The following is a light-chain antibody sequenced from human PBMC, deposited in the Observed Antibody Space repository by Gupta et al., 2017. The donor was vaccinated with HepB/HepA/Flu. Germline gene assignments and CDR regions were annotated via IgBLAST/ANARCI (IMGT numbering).Light chain of an antibody. CDR3: QQYYTTPLT. Sequence: DIVLTQSPGSLALSLGQRATINCKSTQSVLYSANNKNYLAWYRQKPGQPPALLIYWASTRESGVPDRFSGSGSGTDFTLTISSLQAEDLAVYYCQQYYTTPLTFGGGTRVEIK. J-gene: IGKJ4*01. V-gene: IGKV4-1*01. CDR1: QSVLYSANNKNY. CDR2: WAS.